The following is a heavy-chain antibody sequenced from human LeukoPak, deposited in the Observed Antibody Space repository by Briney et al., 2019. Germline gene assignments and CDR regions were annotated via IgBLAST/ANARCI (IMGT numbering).Heavy chain of an antibody. CDR1: GFTVSSNY. Sequence: GGSLRLSCAASGFTVSSNYMSWVRQAPGKGLEWVSSISSSSSYIYYADSVKGRFTISRDNAKNSLYLQMTSLRAEDTAVYYCARTGITVAPPFDYWGQGTLVTVSS. CDR3: ARTGITVAPPFDY. J-gene: IGHJ4*02. CDR2: ISSSSSYI. V-gene: IGHV3-21*01. D-gene: IGHD4-23*01.